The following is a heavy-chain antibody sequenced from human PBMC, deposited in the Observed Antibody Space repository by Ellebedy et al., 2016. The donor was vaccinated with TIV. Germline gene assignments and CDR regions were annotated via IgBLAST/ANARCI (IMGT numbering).Heavy chain of an antibody. Sequence: GESLKISCAASGFTFSADVMHWVRQAPGKGLEWVAVIADDGSNKHYADSVKGRFTISRENSKNTLYLEMNSLRPEDTAVYYCAKVMGEQWLVFDYWGQGTLVTVSS. CDR2: IADDGSNK. CDR3: AKVMGEQWLVFDY. V-gene: IGHV3-30*18. J-gene: IGHJ4*02. CDR1: GFTFSADV. D-gene: IGHD6-19*01.